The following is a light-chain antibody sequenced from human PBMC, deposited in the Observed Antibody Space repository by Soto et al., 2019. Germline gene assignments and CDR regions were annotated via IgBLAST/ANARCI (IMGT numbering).Light chain of an antibody. J-gene: IGKJ1*01. CDR2: LGS. CDR1: QSLLHSNGYNY. V-gene: IGKV2-28*01. Sequence: VLTQSPVSLPVSLGRPASISCRSSQSLLHSNGYNYLDWYLQKPGQSPQLLIYLGSNRASGVTDRFSVSGSGTDFTLKISRVEAEDAGVYYCMQGLKTHQKFGKGTKVDI. CDR3: MQGLKTHQK.